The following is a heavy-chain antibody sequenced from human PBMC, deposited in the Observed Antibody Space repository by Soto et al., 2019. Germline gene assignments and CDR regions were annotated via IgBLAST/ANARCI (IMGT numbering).Heavy chain of an antibody. CDR3: VKGGASYTSCWYAN. Sequence: VELLESGGGLVQPGGSVTLSCTASGFSFSNYAMHWVRQAPGKGLEWVSTIKDSGDDTYYLASVRGRFIISRDYSRNTLYLQMTSLRAEDTALYHCVKGGASYTSCWYANWGQGILVTVSS. CDR2: IKDSGDDT. J-gene: IGHJ4*02. CDR1: GFSFSNYA. D-gene: IGHD6-13*01. V-gene: IGHV3-23*01.